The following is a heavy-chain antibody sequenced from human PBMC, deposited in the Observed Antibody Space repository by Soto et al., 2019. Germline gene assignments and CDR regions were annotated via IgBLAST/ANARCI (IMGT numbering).Heavy chain of an antibody. D-gene: IGHD6-13*01. CDR3: ARITRGISWSDYFFYVMGV. CDR2: IFSNDEK. CDR1: GFSLSNARMG. Sequence: SGPTLVNPTETLTLTCTVSGFSLSNARMGVSWIRQPPGKALEWLAHIFSNDEKSFSTSLKSRLTISKDTSKSQVVLTMTNMDPVDTATYYCARITRGISWSDYFFYVMGVWGQGXTVTVSS. V-gene: IGHV2-26*01. J-gene: IGHJ6*02.